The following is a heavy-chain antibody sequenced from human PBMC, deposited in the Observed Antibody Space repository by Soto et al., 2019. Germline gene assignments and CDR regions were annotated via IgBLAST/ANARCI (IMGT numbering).Heavy chain of an antibody. J-gene: IGHJ2*01. Sequence: EVQLVESGGGLVKPGGSLRLSCATSGFTFTNAWMNWVRQAPGKGLEWIGRIKSNNHGGTADYAAPVKGRFTISIEDSENTVYLQMNSLKPEDTAVYYCYTRYDFWSGTDYWGRGTRVTVSS. CDR2: IKSNNHGGTA. CDR1: GFTFTNAW. V-gene: IGHV3-15*07. CDR3: YTRYDFWSGTDY. D-gene: IGHD3-3*01.